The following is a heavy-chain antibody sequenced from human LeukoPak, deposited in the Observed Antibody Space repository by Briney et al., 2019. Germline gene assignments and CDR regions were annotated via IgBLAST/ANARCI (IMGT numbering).Heavy chain of an antibody. D-gene: IGHD2-2*01. V-gene: IGHV1-2*02. CDR2: INPNSGGT. CDR1: GYTFTGYY. Sequence: ASVKVSCKASGYTFTGYYMHWVRQAPGQGLEWTGWINPNSGGTNYAQKFQGRVTMTRDTSISTAYMELSRLRSDDTAVYYCARLAFFVVTKGDNWFDPWGQGTLVTVSS. J-gene: IGHJ5*02. CDR3: ARLAFFVVTKGDNWFDP.